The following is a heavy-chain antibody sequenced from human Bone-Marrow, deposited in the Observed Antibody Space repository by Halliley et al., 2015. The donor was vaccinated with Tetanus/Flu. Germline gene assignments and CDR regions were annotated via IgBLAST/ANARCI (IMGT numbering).Heavy chain of an antibody. V-gene: IGHV3-23*01. Sequence: SLRLSCAASGFTFSNYAMTWVRQAPGKGLEWVSTISAKDGSTYYSDSVKGRLTISRDSAKNSVYLQMNSLRDEDTAVYYCARGGAKTWYSNSGSFDFWGQGARVPVSS. CDR2: ISAKDGST. J-gene: IGHJ4*02. D-gene: IGHD1-26*01. CDR1: GFTFSNYA. CDR3: ARGGAKTWYSNSGSFDF.